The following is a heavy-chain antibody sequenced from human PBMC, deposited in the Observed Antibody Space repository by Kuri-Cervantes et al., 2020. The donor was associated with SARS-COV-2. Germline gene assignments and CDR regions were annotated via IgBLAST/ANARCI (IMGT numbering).Heavy chain of an antibody. Sequence: LRLSCTVSGGSISSSSYYWSWTRQPPGKGLEWIGYIYHSGSTYYTPSLKSRVTISVDRSKNQFSLKLSSVTDADTAVYYCARDLVGATGRWFDPWGQGTLVTVSS. CDR3: ARDLVGATGRWFDP. CDR2: IYHSGST. V-gene: IGHV4-30-2*01. CDR1: GGSISSSSYY. J-gene: IGHJ5*02. D-gene: IGHD1-26*01.